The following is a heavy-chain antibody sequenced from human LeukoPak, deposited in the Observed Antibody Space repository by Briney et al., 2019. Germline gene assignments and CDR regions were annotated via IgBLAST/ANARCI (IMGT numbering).Heavy chain of an antibody. V-gene: IGHV1-46*01. D-gene: IGHD2-2*01. CDR3: ARGYCSSTSCYVLDY. Sequence: ASVKVSCKASGYTFTSYYMHWVRQAPGQGLEWMGIINPSGGSTSYAQKFQGRVTMTRDTSTSTVYMELSSLRFEDTAVYYCARGYCSSTSCYVLDYWGQGTLVTVSS. J-gene: IGHJ4*02. CDR1: GYTFTSYY. CDR2: INPSGGST.